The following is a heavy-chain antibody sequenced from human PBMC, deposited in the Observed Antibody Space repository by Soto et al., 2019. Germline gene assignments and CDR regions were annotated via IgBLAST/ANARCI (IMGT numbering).Heavy chain of an antibody. V-gene: IGHV3-7*04. CDR1: GFTFSSYW. J-gene: IGHJ6*02. Sequence: PGGSLRLSCAASGFTFSSYWMSWVRQAPGKGLEWVANIKQDGSEKYYVDSVKGRFTISRDNAKNSLYLQMNSLRAEDTAVYYCARDPFYYDILTAYTYYGMDVWGQGTTVTVSS. CDR2: IKQDGSEK. CDR3: ARDPFYYDILTAYTYYGMDV. D-gene: IGHD3-9*01.